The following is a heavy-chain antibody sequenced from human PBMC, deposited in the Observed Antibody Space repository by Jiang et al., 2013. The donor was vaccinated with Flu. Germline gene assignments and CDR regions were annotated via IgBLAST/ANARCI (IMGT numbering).Heavy chain of an antibody. V-gene: IGHV6-1*01. CDR1: GDSVSSNNAA. CDR2: TYYRSTWYT. D-gene: IGHD5/OR15-5a*01. CDR3: ARASTWTKFLDF. Sequence: SQTLSLTCAISGDSVSSNNAAWNWIRQSPSRGLEWLGRTYYRSTWYTNYALSLKGRITINADTSKNQFSLQLDSVTPEDTAVYYCARASTWTKFLDFWGQGALVTVSS. J-gene: IGHJ4*02.